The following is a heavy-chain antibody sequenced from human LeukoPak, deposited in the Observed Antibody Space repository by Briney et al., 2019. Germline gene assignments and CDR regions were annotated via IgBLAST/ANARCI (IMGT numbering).Heavy chain of an antibody. CDR1: GFTLSDHY. J-gene: IGHJ4*02. CDR3: ARRRYSSSWYFDY. Sequence: PGGSLRLSCAASGFTLSDHYMDWVRQAPGKGLEWVGRTRNKANSYITDYAASVNGRFTISRDDSKNSLYLQMNSLKTEDSAVYYCARRRYSSSWYFDYWGQGTLVTVSS. V-gene: IGHV3-72*01. CDR2: TRNKANSYIT. D-gene: IGHD6-13*01.